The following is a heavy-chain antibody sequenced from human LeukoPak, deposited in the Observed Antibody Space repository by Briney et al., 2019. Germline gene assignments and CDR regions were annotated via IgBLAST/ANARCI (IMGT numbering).Heavy chain of an antibody. CDR2: ISAYNGNT. J-gene: IGHJ6*02. CDR3: ARRLPQSYYYGMDV. Sequence: ASVKVSCKASGYTFTSYGISWVRQAPRQGLEWMGWISAYNGNTNYAQKLQGRVTMTTDTSTSTAYMELRSLRSDDTAVYYCARRLPQSYYYGMDVWGQGTTVTVSS. CDR1: GYTFTSYG. V-gene: IGHV1-18*01. D-gene: IGHD2-21*02.